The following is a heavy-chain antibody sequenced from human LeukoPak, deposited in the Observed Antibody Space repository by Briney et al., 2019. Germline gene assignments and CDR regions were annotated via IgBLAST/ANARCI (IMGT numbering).Heavy chain of an antibody. CDR1: GFTFSSYS. CDR3: ARDPDLTGYSILDAFDI. J-gene: IGHJ3*02. D-gene: IGHD3-9*01. Sequence: GGSLRLSCAASGFTFSSYSMNWLRQAPGKGLESVSSIRSSSSYIYYADSVKGRFTISRDNAKNSLYLQMNSLRAEDTAVYYCARDPDLTGYSILDAFDIWGQWTMVTVSS. V-gene: IGHV3-21*01. CDR2: IRSSSSYI.